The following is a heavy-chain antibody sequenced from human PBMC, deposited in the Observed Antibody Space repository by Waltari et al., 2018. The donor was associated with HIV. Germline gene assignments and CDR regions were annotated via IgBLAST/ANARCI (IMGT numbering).Heavy chain of an antibody. CDR3: ARTVGTSISGVITYNWFDS. CDR2: IYYTGTS. Sequence: QVQLPESGPGLVKPSEPLSLTCNVSADTINTYYLSWFRQSPAKGLEWIGYIYYTGTSNYNPSPSLKSRVTMSLDTSKTQFSLKLTSVSAADTAVYYCARTVGTSISGVITYNWFDSWGQGTLVTVSS. D-gene: IGHD3-3*01. V-gene: IGHV4-59*01. J-gene: IGHJ5*01. CDR1: ADTINTYY.